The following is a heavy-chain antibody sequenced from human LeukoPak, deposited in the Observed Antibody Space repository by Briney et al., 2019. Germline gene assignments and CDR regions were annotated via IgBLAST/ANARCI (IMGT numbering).Heavy chain of an antibody. V-gene: IGHV4-59*12. Sequence: SETLSLAGTVPGGSISSYYWSWVRQPPGKGLEWIGYIYYSGSTNYNPSLKSRVTLSVDTSKNQFSLKLSSVTAADTAVYYCARGYSGSFYSRAFDYWGQGTLVTVSS. CDR3: ARGYSGSFYSRAFDY. J-gene: IGHJ4*02. D-gene: IGHD1-26*01. CDR1: GGSISSYY. CDR2: IYYSGST.